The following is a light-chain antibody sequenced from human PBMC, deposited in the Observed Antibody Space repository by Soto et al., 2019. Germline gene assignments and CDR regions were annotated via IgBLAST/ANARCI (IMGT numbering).Light chain of an antibody. J-gene: IGLJ2*01. CDR1: SSDVGGYNY. CDR3: CSYAGGYTFL. V-gene: IGLV2-11*01. Sequence: QSALTQPRSVSGSPGQSVTISCSGTSSDVGGYNYVSWLQQHPGKAPKVMIYGVSEPPSGVPDRFSGSKSGNTASLTISGLQAEDEADYYCCSYAGGYTFLLGGGTKLTLL. CDR2: GVS.